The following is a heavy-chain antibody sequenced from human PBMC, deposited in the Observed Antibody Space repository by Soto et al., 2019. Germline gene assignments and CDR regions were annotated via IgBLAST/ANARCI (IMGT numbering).Heavy chain of an antibody. J-gene: IGHJ5*02. Sequence: GGSLRLSCAASGFNFSNHWMHWVRQRPAEGLVWVSRITSDGKSKAYAESVKGRFAISRDNVKNTLYLQMNGLTAEDTAVYYCARESGDWPLNWFDPWGQGT. CDR2: ITSDGKSK. D-gene: IGHD2-21*02. CDR3: ARESGDWPLNWFDP. V-gene: IGHV3-74*01. CDR1: GFNFSNHW.